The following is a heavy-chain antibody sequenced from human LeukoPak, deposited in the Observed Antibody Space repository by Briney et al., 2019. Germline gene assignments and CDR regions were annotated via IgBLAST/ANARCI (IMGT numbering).Heavy chain of an antibody. CDR3: ARDNGGWFDS. Sequence: TGGSLRLSSVASEFIFSDYWMSWVRQAPGKGLEWVANIKQGGREEKYVGSVKGRFAISRDDAKSTLYLQMDSLSGDDTAVYYCARDNGGWFDSWGRGTLVTVSS. V-gene: IGHV3-7*03. CDR2: IKQGGREE. D-gene: IGHD3-10*01. J-gene: IGHJ5*01. CDR1: EFIFSDYW.